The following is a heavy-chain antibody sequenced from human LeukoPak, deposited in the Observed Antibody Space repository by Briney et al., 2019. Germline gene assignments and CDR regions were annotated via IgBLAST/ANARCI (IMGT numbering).Heavy chain of an antibody. CDR3: ARGITVVRGVIKGGMDV. Sequence: SVTVSCKASGGTFSSYAISWVRQAPGQGLEWMGRIIPILGIANYAQKFQGRVTMTADKSTGTVYMELSSLRSGDTAVYYCARGITVVRGVIKGGMDVWGQGTTVTVSS. CDR1: GGTFSSYA. V-gene: IGHV1-69*04. J-gene: IGHJ6*02. CDR2: IIPILGIA. D-gene: IGHD3-10*01.